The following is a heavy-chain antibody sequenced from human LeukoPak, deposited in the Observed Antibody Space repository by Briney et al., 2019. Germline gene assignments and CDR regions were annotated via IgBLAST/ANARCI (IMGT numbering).Heavy chain of an antibody. Sequence: PAGTLSLTCTVSGCSISCSSYYWGWVRQPPGRGVEWVGSIYYGVSTYDDPSLKSRASIPVDTSNTEFSLNLSSVPEADTPVYYCAAVPYCSSTSCYEAWFDPWGQGTLVTVSS. CDR3: AAVPYCSSTSCYEAWFDP. D-gene: IGHD2-2*01. CDR1: GCSISCSSYY. CDR2: IYYGVST. V-gene: IGHV4-39*07. J-gene: IGHJ5*02.